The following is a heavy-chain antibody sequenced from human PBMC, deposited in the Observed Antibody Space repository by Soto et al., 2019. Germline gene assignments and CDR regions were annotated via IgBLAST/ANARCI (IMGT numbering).Heavy chain of an antibody. V-gene: IGHV1-46*03. CDR2: INPSGGST. Sequence: ASVKVSCKASGYTFTSYYMHWVRQAPGQGLEWMGIINPSGGSTSYAQKFQGRVTMTRDTSTSTVYMELSSLRSEDTAVYYCARPYVPSDIDHGASWLDPWGQGTLVTVSS. CDR3: ARPYVPSDIDHGASWLDP. CDR1: GYTFTSYY. D-gene: IGHD3-10*01. J-gene: IGHJ5*02.